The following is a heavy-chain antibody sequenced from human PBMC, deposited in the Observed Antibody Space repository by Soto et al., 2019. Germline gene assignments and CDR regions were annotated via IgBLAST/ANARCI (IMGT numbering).Heavy chain of an antibody. D-gene: IGHD1-7*01. CDR1: GYTFTSYG. Sequence: ASVKVSCKASGYTFTSYGISWVRQAPGQGLEWMGWISAYNGNTNYAQKLQGRATMTTDTSTSTAYMELRSLRSDDTAVYYCARSTVGCLTGTTSYYYYGMDVWGQGTTVTVSS. V-gene: IGHV1-18*01. CDR3: ARSTVGCLTGTTSYYYYGMDV. CDR2: ISAYNGNT. J-gene: IGHJ6*02.